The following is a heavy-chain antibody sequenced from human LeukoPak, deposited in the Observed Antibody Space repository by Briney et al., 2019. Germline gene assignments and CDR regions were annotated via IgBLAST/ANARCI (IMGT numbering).Heavy chain of an antibody. CDR2: ISSSSSTI. Sequence: GGSLRLSCAASGFTFSSYSMNWVRQAPGKGLEWVSYISSSSSTIYYADSVKGRFTISRDNTKNSLYLQMNSLRAEDTAVYYCAKEYNWNDPDAFDIWGQGTMVTVSS. J-gene: IGHJ3*02. CDR1: GFTFSSYS. V-gene: IGHV3-48*04. D-gene: IGHD1-1*01. CDR3: AKEYNWNDPDAFDI.